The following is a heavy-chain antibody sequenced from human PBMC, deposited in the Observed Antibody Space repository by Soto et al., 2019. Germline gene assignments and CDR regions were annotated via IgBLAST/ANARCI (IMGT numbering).Heavy chain of an antibody. Sequence: EVQLVESGGELVQPGGSLRLSCAASGFNFPTYAMNWVRQAPGKGLEWLSFIHMTHNVIFYADSVRGRFTISRDNAKDSLYLQMNSLRVEGTAVYYCVSDPGGDLDFDYWGQGTLVTVSS. J-gene: IGHJ4*02. CDR3: VSDPGGDLDFDY. V-gene: IGHV3-48*01. CDR2: IHMTHNVI. D-gene: IGHD2-21*02. CDR1: GFNFPTYA.